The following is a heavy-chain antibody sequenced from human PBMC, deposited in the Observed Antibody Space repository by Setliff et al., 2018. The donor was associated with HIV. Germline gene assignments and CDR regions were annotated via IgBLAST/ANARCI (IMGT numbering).Heavy chain of an antibody. CDR3: ARVRLRAPPSIFDY. CDR2: IPHNGGT. D-gene: IGHD2-21*01. CDR1: GGSISSDNW. V-gene: IGHV4-4*02. Sequence: SETLSLTCAVSGGSISSDNWWTWVRQAPGKGLEWIGEIPHNGGTYYNPDPSLTGRVTISVDTSKNQFSLRLNSVTAADTAVYYCARVRLRAPPSIFDYWGQGALVTVSS. J-gene: IGHJ4*02.